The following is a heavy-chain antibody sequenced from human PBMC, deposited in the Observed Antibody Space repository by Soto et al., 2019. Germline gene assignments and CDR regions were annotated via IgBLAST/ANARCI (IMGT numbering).Heavy chain of an antibody. CDR2: INHSGST. CDR1: GGSFSGYY. V-gene: IGHV4-34*01. D-gene: IGHD1-26*01. CDR3: ACRWEPYIGDDY. Sequence: QVQLQQWGAGLLKPSETLSLTCAVYGGSFSGYYRSWIHQPPGKGLEWIGEINHSGSTNYNPSLKSRVTISVDTSKNQFSLKLSSVTAADTAVYYCACRWEPYIGDDYWGQGTLVTVSS. J-gene: IGHJ4*02.